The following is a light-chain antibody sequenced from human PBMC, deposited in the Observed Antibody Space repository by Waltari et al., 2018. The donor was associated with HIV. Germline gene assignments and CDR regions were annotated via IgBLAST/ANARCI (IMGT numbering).Light chain of an antibody. CDR1: QSVLSSSNNKNY. CDR3: QQHYSTPWT. J-gene: IGKJ1*01. CDR2: WAS. Sequence: DIVMTQSPDSLAVSLGERATLNCKSSQSVLSSSNNKNYLSWYQQKPGQPPKLLIYWASTRESGVPDRFSGSGSGTDFTLTISSLQAEDEAVYYCQQHYSTPWTFGQGTKVEIK. V-gene: IGKV4-1*01.